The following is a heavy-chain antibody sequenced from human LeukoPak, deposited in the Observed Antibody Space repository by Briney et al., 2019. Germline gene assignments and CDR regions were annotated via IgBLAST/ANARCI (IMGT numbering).Heavy chain of an antibody. CDR2: FYYSGNT. Sequence: SETLSLTCTVSGVSITHYWGWIRQPPGKGLEWIGSFYYSGNTYYNSSLESRVTISVDMSKNQFSLKLTSVTAADTAVYYCANSIRGWGQGTLVTVSS. D-gene: IGHD3-3*01. V-gene: IGHV4-39*01. J-gene: IGHJ4*02. CDR3: ANSIRG. CDR1: GVSITHY.